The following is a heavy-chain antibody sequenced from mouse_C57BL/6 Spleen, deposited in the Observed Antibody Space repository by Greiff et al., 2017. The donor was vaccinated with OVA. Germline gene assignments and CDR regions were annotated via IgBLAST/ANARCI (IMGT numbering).Heavy chain of an antibody. Sequence: EVQLQQSGAELVRPGASVKLSCTASGFNIKDYYMHWVKQRPEQGLEWIGRIDPEDGDTEYAPKFQGKATMTADTSSNTAYLQLSSLTSEDTAVYYCTFYYGSSHYFDYWGQGTTLTVSS. CDR1: GFNIKDYY. D-gene: IGHD1-1*01. CDR3: TFYYGSSHYFDY. V-gene: IGHV14-1*01. CDR2: IDPEDGDT. J-gene: IGHJ2*01.